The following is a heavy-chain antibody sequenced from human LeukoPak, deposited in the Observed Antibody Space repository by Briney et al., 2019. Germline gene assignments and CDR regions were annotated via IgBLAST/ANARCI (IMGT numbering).Heavy chain of an antibody. D-gene: IGHD1-26*01. CDR2: INWNGGST. Sequence: GGSLRLSCAASGFTFDDYGMSWVRQAPGKGLEWVSGINWNGGSTGYADSVKGRFTISRDNAKNSLYLQMNSLRAEDTASYYCARGGYSGSYFGYWGQGTLVTVSS. J-gene: IGHJ4*02. CDR1: GFTFDDYG. V-gene: IGHV3-20*04. CDR3: ARGGYSGSYFGY.